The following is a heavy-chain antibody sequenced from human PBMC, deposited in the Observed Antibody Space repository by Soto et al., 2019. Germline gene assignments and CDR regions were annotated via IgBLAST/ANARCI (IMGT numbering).Heavy chain of an antibody. Sequence: EVQLVESGGGLVKPGGSLRLSCAASGFTFSSYSMNWVRQAPGKGLEWVSSISSSSSYIYYADSVKGRFTISRDNAKNSLYLQMNSLRAEDTAVYYCARVGTGTPSPDAFDLWGQGTMVTVSS. D-gene: IGHD2-8*02. V-gene: IGHV3-21*01. J-gene: IGHJ3*01. CDR3: ARVGTGTPSPDAFDL. CDR1: GFTFSSYS. CDR2: ISSSSSYI.